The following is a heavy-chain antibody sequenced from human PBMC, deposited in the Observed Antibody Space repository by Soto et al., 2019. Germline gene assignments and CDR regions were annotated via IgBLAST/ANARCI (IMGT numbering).Heavy chain of an antibody. J-gene: IGHJ6*02. D-gene: IGHD1-26*01. V-gene: IGHV1-3*01. Sequence: GASVKVSCKASGYTFTSYAMHWVRQAPGQRLEWMGWINAGNGQTNYSQKFQNRVTITTDTSTNTAYMELKSLRPDDTAIYYCARDGRKELWVDGLNAMDVWGQGTTVTVSS. CDR1: GYTFTSYA. CDR2: INAGNGQT. CDR3: ARDGRKELWVDGLNAMDV.